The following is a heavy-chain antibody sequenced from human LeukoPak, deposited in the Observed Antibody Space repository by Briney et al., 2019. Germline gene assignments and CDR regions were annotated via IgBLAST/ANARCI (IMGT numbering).Heavy chain of an antibody. CDR3: ATMPAYSGYEFDY. D-gene: IGHD5-12*01. CDR2: IYYSGST. CDR1: GGSVSSGSYY. J-gene: IGHJ4*02. Sequence: SETLSLTCTVSGGSVSSGSYYWSWIRQPPGKGLEWIAYIYYSGSTNYNPSLKSRVTISVDTSKNQFSPKLTSVTAADTAVYYCATMPAYSGYEFDYWGQGTLVTVSS. V-gene: IGHV4-61*01.